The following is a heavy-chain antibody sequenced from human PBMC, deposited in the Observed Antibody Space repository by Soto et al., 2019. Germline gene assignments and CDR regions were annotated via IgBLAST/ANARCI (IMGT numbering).Heavy chain of an antibody. CDR1: SGSFSGYY. CDR3: ARGRLFLTTSGLAITYFDY. D-gene: IGHD3-3*01. J-gene: IGHJ4*02. Sequence: SETLSLTCAVYSGSFSGYYYSWIRQSPGKGLEWIGEITHGGSTTYSPSLKSRVTMSLDTSKNQFSLNMTSMTAADTAVYYCARGRLFLTTSGLAITYFDYWGQGTLVNVSS. CDR2: ITHGGST. V-gene: IGHV4-34*01.